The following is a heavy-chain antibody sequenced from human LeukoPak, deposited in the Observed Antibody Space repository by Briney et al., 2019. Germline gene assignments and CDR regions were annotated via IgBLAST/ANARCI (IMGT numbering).Heavy chain of an antibody. V-gene: IGHV1-69*06. D-gene: IGHD3-10*01. Sequence: ASVTVSFKASGGTFSSYAISWVRQAPGQGLAWMGGIIPIFGTANYAQKFQGRVTITADKSTSTAYMELSSLRSEDTAVYYCARDLVRGVKYNWFDRWGQGTLVTVSS. J-gene: IGHJ5*02. CDR3: ARDLVRGVKYNWFDR. CDR1: GGTFSSYA. CDR2: IIPIFGTA.